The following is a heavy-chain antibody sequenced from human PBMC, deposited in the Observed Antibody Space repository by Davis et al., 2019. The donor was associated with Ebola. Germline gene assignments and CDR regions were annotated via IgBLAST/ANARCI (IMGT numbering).Heavy chain of an antibody. CDR3: ARGYNNSWYPRPYYFDY. CDR2: IYYSGST. CDR1: GGSVSSGSYY. J-gene: IGHJ4*02. D-gene: IGHD6-13*01. V-gene: IGHV4-61*01. Sequence: MPSETLSLTCTVSGGSVSSGSYYWTWIRQPPGKGLDWLGYIYYSGSTNYNPSLKSRVTISVDTSKNQFSLKLSSVTAADTAIYYCARGYNNSWYPRPYYFDYWGQGTLVTVSS.